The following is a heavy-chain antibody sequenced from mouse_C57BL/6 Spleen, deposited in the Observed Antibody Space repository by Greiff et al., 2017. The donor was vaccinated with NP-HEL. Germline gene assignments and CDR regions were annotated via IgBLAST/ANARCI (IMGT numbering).Heavy chain of an antibody. Sequence: EVQLQQSGPELVKPGASVKISCKASGYTFTDYYMNWVKQSHGKSLEWIGDINPNNGGTSYNQKFKGKATLTVDKSSSTAYMELRSLTSEDSAVYYCARYVFYDYLWYFDVWGTGTTVTVSS. D-gene: IGHD2-4*01. J-gene: IGHJ1*03. CDR1: GYTFTDYY. CDR2: INPNNGGT. CDR3: ARYVFYDYLWYFDV. V-gene: IGHV1-26*01.